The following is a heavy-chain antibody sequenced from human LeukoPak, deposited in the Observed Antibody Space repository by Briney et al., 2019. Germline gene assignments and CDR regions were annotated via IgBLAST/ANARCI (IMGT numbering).Heavy chain of an antibody. D-gene: IGHD3-10*01. CDR1: GLIFSNYW. J-gene: IGHJ4*02. CDR3: EAYGSV. V-gene: IGHV3-7*03. Sequence: GGSLRLSCAASGLIFSNYWMTWVRQAPGKGLEWVANIKEDGSETYYVDSVKGRFTISRDNDKNTLYLQMNNLRAEDTAVYYCEAYGSVWGQGTLVIVSS. CDR2: IKEDGSET.